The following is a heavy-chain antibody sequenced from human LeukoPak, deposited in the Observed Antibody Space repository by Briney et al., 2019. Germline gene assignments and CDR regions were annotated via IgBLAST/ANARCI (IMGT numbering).Heavy chain of an antibody. CDR1: GFTFSSYA. CDR3: ARDFYPGYSSSPVDY. J-gene: IGHJ4*02. D-gene: IGHD6-13*01. CDR2: ISYDGSNK. V-gene: IGHV3-30-3*01. Sequence: GRSLRLSCAASGFTFSSYAMHWVRQAPGKGLEWVAVISYDGSNKYYADSVKGRFTISRDNSKNTLYLQMNSLRAEDTAVYYCARDFYPGYSSSPVDYWGQGTLVTVSS.